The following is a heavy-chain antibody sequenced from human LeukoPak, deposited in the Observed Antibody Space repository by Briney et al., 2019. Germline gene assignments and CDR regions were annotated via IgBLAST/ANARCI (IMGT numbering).Heavy chain of an antibody. V-gene: IGHV4-59*12. CDR3: ARDVAAAGTNYYYGMDV. D-gene: IGHD6-13*01. J-gene: IGHJ6*02. CDR2: IYDSGST. CDR1: GGSMISYY. Sequence: SETLSLTCTVSGGSMISYYWSWVRQPPGKGLKWIGYIYDSGSTYYNPSLKSRVTMSVDTSKNQFSLKLSSVTAADTAVYYCARDVAAAGTNYYYGMDVWGQGTTVTVSS.